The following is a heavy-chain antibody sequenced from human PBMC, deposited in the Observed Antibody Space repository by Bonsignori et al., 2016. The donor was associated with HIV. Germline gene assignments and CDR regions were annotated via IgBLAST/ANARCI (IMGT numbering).Heavy chain of an antibody. CDR2: ISYDGNNK. Sequence: QVQLVESGGGVVQPGRSLRVSCAASGFTFSSYGMHWVRQAPGKGLEWVAVISYDGNNKYYGVSVKGRFTISRDNSKNTLSLQMNSLRPEDTAVYYCAKAPLDTDMITLYMDVWGQGTTVTVSS. D-gene: IGHD5-18*01. J-gene: IGHJ6*02. V-gene: IGHV3-30*18. CDR1: GFTFSSYG. CDR3: AKAPLDTDMITLYMDV.